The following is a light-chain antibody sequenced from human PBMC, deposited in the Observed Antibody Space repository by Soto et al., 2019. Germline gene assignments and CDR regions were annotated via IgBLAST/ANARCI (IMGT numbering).Light chain of an antibody. CDR2: DVS. CDR3: SSYTRSSTLKV. V-gene: IGLV2-14*01. Sequence: QSALTQPASVSGSPGQSITISCTGTSSDVGGYNYVSWYQQHPGKAPKLMIYDVSNRPSGVSNRFSGSKSGNTASLTISGLQAEDEADYYCSSYTRSSTLKVFGTGTRSPS. CDR1: SSDVGGYNY. J-gene: IGLJ1*01.